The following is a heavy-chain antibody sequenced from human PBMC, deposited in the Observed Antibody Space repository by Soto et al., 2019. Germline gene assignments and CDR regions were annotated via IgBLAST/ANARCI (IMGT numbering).Heavy chain of an antibody. D-gene: IGHD3-9*01. CDR3: ARDSINYDILTGYYYYGMDV. CDR1: GFTFSSYS. J-gene: IGHJ6*02. V-gene: IGHV3-21*01. CDR2: ISSSSSYI. Sequence: GGSLRLSCAASGFTFSSYSMNWVRQAPGKGLEWVSSISSSSSYIYYADSVKGRFTISRDNAKNSLYLQMNSLRAEDTAVYYCARDSINYDILTGYYYYGMDVWGQGTTVTVSS.